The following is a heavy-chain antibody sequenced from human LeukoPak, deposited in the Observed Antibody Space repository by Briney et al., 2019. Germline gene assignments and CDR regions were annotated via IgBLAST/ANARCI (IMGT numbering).Heavy chain of an antibody. CDR3: ARERTYYDILTGYYGYYFDY. D-gene: IGHD3-9*01. J-gene: IGHJ4*02. Sequence: GGSLRLSCTASGFAFDEHGMSWVRQVPGKGLEWVSTITGSGYDAYYADSVKGRFSISRDNSKNMLYLHMDSLRAEDTAVYYCARERTYYDILTGYYGYYFDYWGQGTLVTVSS. CDR2: ITGSGYDA. V-gene: IGHV3-23*01. CDR1: GFAFDEHG.